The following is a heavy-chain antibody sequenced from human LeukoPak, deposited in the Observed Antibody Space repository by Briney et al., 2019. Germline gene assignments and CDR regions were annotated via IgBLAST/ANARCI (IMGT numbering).Heavy chain of an antibody. D-gene: IGHD3-10*01. J-gene: IGHJ4*02. V-gene: IGHV3-48*03. CDR3: ARDITMVRGAVPSPFDY. CDR1: GFTFSSYE. Sequence: GGSLRLSCAASGFTFSSYEMNWVRQAPGKGLEWVSYISSSSTTIYYADSVKGRFTISRDNAKNSLYLQMDSLRAEDTAVYYCARDITMVRGAVPSPFDYWGQGTLVTVSS. CDR2: ISSSSTTI.